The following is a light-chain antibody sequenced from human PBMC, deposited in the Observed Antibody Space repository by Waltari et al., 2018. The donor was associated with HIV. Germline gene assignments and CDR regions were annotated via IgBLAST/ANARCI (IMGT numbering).Light chain of an antibody. CDR2: RDN. V-gene: IGLV1-47*01. Sequence: QSVLTQPPSASGTPGQRVTISCSGSSFNVGRNFVSWYQQVPGTAPKVLIFRDNQRPSGVPDRFSGSKSGASASLAISGLRSEDEADYYCAAWDDSLSGPLVVFGGGTKLTVL. CDR3: AAWDDSLSGPLVV. J-gene: IGLJ2*01. CDR1: SFNVGRNF.